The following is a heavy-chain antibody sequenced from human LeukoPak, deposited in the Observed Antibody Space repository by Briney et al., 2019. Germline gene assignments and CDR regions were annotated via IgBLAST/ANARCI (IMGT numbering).Heavy chain of an antibody. D-gene: IGHD5-18*01. J-gene: IGHJ4*02. CDR2: ISSSSSTT. CDR1: GFTFSSYS. CDR3: ARERGYSYGYSDY. Sequence: GGSLRLSCAASGFTFSSYSVNWVRQAPGKGLEWVSYISSSSSTTYHADSVKGRSTISRDNAKNSLYLQMNSLRAEDTAVYYCARERGYSYGYSDYWGQGTLVTVSS. V-gene: IGHV3-48*04.